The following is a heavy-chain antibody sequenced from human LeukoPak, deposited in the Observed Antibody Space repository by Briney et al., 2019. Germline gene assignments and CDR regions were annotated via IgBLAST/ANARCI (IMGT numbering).Heavy chain of an antibody. Sequence: GGSLRLSCAASGFTFSDYYMSWIRRAPGKGLEWVSYIDTSGGNIYYADSVKGRFTISRDNAKNSLYLQMNSLRAEDTAVYYCARRLYDFWSGYWPSGGMDVWGQGTTVTVSS. D-gene: IGHD3-3*01. J-gene: IGHJ6*02. CDR2: IDTSGGNI. V-gene: IGHV3-11*01. CDR1: GFTFSDYY. CDR3: ARRLYDFWSGYWPSGGMDV.